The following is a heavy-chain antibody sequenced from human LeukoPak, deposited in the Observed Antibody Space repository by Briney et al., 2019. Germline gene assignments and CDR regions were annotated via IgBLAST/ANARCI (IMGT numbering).Heavy chain of an antibody. CDR1: GFSFSSEN. Sequence: GGSLRLSCAASGFSFSSENMNWVRQAPGKGPEWISWITGSGSGIIYADSVKGRFTISRDNAKNSLFLQMNSLRVEDTAVYYCARDKDYGFTYWGQGTLVTVSS. V-gene: IGHV3-48*01. CDR2: ITGSGSGI. J-gene: IGHJ4*02. D-gene: IGHD4-17*01. CDR3: ARDKDYGFTY.